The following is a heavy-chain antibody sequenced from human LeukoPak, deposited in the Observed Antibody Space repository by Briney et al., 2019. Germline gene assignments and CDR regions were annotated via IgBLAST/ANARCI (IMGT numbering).Heavy chain of an antibody. V-gene: IGHV3-30*02. CDR1: GFTLSGYG. J-gene: IGHJ4*02. D-gene: IGHD4-23*01. Sequence: GGSLRLSCAASGFTLSGYGMHWVRQAPGKGLEWVAEIWSDGTNKYYGDSVRGRFTISRDNSKNTLYLQTNSLRAEDTAVYYCAKSMTTVVNPFDYWGQGTLVTVSS. CDR2: IWSDGTNK. CDR3: AKSMTTVVNPFDY.